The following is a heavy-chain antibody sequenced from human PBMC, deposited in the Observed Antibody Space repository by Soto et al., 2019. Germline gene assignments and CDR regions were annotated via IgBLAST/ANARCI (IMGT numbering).Heavy chain of an antibody. D-gene: IGHD3-10*01. V-gene: IGHV3-74*01. CDR1: GFTFSTYW. CDR2: IIGDGSTT. J-gene: IGHJ5*02. Sequence: EVQLVESGGGLVQPGGSLRLSCAASGFTFSTYWMHWVRQAPGKGLVWVTRIIGDGSTTNYADSVKGRFTISRDNAKNMLYLQVSRLRAEDTAVYYCARGGLRSYWFDPWGQGTLGTVSS. CDR3: ARGGLRSYWFDP.